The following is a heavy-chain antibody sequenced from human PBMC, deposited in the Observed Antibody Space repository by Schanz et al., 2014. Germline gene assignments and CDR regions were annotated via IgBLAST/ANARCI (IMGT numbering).Heavy chain of an antibody. CDR1: GFTFNDYW. CDR3: ARPLGPNYYYYGLDV. CDR2: INSDGRST. J-gene: IGHJ6*02. V-gene: IGHV3-74*01. Sequence: EVQLVESGGGLVQPGGSLRLSCAASGFTFNDYWMHWVRQAPGKGLVWVSRINSDGRSTIYADSVKGRFTISRDNAKNTLYLQMNSLRAEDTAVYYCARPLGPNYYYYGLDVWGQGTTVTVSS.